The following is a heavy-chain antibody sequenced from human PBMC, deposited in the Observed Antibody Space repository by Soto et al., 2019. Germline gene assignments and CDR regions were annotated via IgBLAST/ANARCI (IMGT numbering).Heavy chain of an antibody. CDR1: GGSINNHY. D-gene: IGHD7-27*01. J-gene: IGHJ4*02. V-gene: IGHV4-59*11. Sequence: PSETLSLTCTVSGGSINNHYWSWIRQPPGKGLEWLGYVYYNGITNYNPPLKSRVTMSVGTSKNHLSLNLTSLTAADTAIYYCTRANWYSEYWGQGTLVTVSS. CDR3: TRANWYSEY. CDR2: VYYNGIT.